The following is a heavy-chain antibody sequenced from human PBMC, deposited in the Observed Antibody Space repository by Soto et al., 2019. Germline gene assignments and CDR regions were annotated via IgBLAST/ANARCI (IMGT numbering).Heavy chain of an antibody. J-gene: IGHJ4*02. V-gene: IGHV3-23*01. CDR3: ANSDYYDSSGYPTLYFDY. CDR2: ISGSGGST. CDR1: GFTFSSYA. D-gene: IGHD3-22*01. Sequence: GGSLRLSCAASGFTFSSYAMSWVRQAPGKGLEWVSAISGSGGSTYYADSVKGRFTISRDNSKNTLYLQMNSLGAEDTAVYYCANSDYYDSSGYPTLYFDYWGQGTLVTVSS.